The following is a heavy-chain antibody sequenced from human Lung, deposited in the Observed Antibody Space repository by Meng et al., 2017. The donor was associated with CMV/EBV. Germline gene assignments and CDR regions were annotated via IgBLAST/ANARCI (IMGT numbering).Heavy chain of an antibody. CDR3: ARDLAGSTYYDILTGYNYY. V-gene: IGHV1-2*02. CDR2: IHPNSGGT. CDR1: GYTFTGYY. J-gene: IGHJ6*01. D-gene: IGHD3-9*01. Sequence: ASVKVSCKASGYTFTGYYIHWVRQAPGQGLEWMGWIHPNSGGTNYAEKFRGRVTMTRDTSITTAYMGLSRLTSDDTAVYYCARDLAGSTYYDILTGYNYY.